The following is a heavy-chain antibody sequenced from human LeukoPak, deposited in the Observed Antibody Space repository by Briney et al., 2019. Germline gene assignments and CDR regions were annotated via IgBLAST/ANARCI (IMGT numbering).Heavy chain of an antibody. Sequence: GGSLRLSCAASGFTFSSYAMSWVRQAPGKGLEWVSAIRGSGGSTYYADSVKGRFTISRDNSKNTLYLQMNSLRAEDTAVYYCAKDIRYVVVPAATTDYWGQGTLVTVSS. CDR3: AKDIRYVVVPAATTDY. D-gene: IGHD2-2*01. CDR2: IRGSGGST. CDR1: GFTFSSYA. J-gene: IGHJ4*02. V-gene: IGHV3-23*01.